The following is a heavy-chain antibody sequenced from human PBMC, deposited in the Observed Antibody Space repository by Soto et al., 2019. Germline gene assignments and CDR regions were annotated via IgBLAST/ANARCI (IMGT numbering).Heavy chain of an antibody. CDR2: ISYDGSNK. D-gene: IGHD2-2*02. Sequence: GGSLRLSCAASGFTFSSYAMHWVRQAPGKGLEWVAVISYDGSNKYYADSVKGRFTISRDNSKNTLYLQMNSLRAEDTAVYYCARDLMVPAAIFYYYYYGMDVRGQGTTVTVSS. J-gene: IGHJ6*02. V-gene: IGHV3-30-3*01. CDR1: GFTFSSYA. CDR3: ARDLMVPAAIFYYYYYGMDV.